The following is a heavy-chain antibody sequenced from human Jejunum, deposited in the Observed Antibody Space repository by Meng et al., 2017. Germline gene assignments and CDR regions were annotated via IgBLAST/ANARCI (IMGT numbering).Heavy chain of an antibody. CDR2: FTGTTTST. Sequence: EVQLGGSGGGLVQPGGSLRLSCAASGFTFSSSSMSWVRQAPGKRLEWVSTFTGTTTSTYYADSVKGRFTISRDNSKNTLYLQMNSLRAEDTAVYYCAKLTSLWGQGTLVTVSS. D-gene: IGHD3-16*01. CDR1: GFTFSSSS. CDR3: AKLTSL. J-gene: IGHJ4*02. V-gene: IGHV3-23*04.